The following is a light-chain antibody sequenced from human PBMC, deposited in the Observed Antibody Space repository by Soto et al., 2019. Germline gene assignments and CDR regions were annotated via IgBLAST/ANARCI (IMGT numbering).Light chain of an antibody. V-gene: IGKV3-11*01. CDR1: QIVSSY. Sequence: EIVLTQSPATLSLYPGERATLSCRASQIVSSYLAWYQQKPGQAPRLLIYDASNRATGIPARFSGSGSGTDFTLTISSLEPEDFAVYYCQQRSTWPITFGQGTRLEIK. CDR2: DAS. J-gene: IGKJ5*01. CDR3: QQRSTWPIT.